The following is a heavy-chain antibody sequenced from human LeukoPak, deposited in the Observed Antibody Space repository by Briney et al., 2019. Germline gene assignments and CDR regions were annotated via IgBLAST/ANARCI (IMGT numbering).Heavy chain of an antibody. D-gene: IGHD5-24*01. CDR3: ARIGPMAPRMIYFDY. CDR1: GGSISSSSYY. Sequence: SETLSLTCTVSGGSISSSSYYWGWIRQSPGKGLEWIGYLYYTGSTNYNPSLRSRVTISVDTSNYQFSLRLNSVTAADTAIYYCARIGPMAPRMIYFDYWGQGILVTVSS. J-gene: IGHJ4*02. CDR2: LYYTGST. V-gene: IGHV4-61*05.